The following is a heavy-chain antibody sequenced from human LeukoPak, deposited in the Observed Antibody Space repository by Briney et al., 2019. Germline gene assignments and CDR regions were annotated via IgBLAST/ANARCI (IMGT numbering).Heavy chain of an antibody. CDR2: ISEDGTEK. CDR3: ARVGRRGYGDYVGYFDY. J-gene: IGHJ4*02. D-gene: IGHD4-17*01. Sequence: PGGSLRLSCTASGFTFSGAWMTWVRQAPGKGLEWVANISEDGTEKNYVDSVKGRFTISRDNAKNSLFLQMSNLRAEATAVYYCARVGRRGYGDYVGYFDYWGQGTLVTVSS. CDR1: GFTFSGAW. V-gene: IGHV3-7*01.